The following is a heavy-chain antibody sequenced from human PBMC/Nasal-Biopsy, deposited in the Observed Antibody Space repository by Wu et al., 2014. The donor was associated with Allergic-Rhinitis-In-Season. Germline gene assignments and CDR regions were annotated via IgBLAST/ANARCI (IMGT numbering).Heavy chain of an antibody. V-gene: IGHV3-7*02. CDR1: YW. J-gene: IGHJ6*02. CDR3: ATPPGYSRSWYGMDV. D-gene: IGHD6-13*01. CDR2: IKQDGSEK. Sequence: YWMSWSASSGGLECVASIKQDGSEKYYVDSVKGRFTISRDNAKNSLYLQMNSLRAEDTAVYYCATPPGYSRSWYGMDVWGQGTTVTVSS.